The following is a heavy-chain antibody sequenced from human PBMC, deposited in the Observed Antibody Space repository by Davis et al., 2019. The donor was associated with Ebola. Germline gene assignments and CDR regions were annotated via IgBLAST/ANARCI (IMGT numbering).Heavy chain of an antibody. CDR2: ISYDGSNK. V-gene: IGHV3-30*18. Sequence: GESLKISCAASGFTFSSYGMHWVRQAPGKGLEWVAVISYDGSNKYYADSVKGRFTISRDNSKNTLYLQMNSLRAEDTAVYYCAKVGYCSSTSCYTFFDYWGQGTTVTVSA. CDR3: AKVGYCSSTSCYTFFDY. CDR1: GFTFSSYG. D-gene: IGHD2-2*02. J-gene: IGHJ4*03.